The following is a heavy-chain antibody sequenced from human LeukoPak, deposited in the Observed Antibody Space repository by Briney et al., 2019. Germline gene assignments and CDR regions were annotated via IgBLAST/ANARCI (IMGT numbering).Heavy chain of an antibody. Sequence: ASVKVSCKSSGGTFSSYAISWVRQAPGQGLEWMGGIIPIFGTANYAQKFQGRVTITTDESTSTAYMELSSLRSEDTAVYYCARMAGYYYYYMDVWGKGTTVTVSS. D-gene: IGHD5-24*01. V-gene: IGHV1-69*05. CDR3: ARMAGYYYYYMDV. J-gene: IGHJ6*03. CDR2: IIPIFGTA. CDR1: GGTFSSYA.